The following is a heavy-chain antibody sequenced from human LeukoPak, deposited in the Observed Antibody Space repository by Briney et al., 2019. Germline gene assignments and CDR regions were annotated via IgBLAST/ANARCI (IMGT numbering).Heavy chain of an antibody. D-gene: IGHD6-13*01. V-gene: IGHV1-69*05. Sequence: SVKVSCKASGGTFSSYAISWVRQAPGQGLEWLGGIIPIFGTANYAQKFQGRVTITTDESTSTAYMELSSLRSEDTAVYYCARHSLPQIKSESSSSWSHYFDYWGQGTLVTVSS. J-gene: IGHJ4*02. CDR1: GGTFSSYA. CDR2: IIPIFGTA. CDR3: ARHSLPQIKSESSSSWSHYFDY.